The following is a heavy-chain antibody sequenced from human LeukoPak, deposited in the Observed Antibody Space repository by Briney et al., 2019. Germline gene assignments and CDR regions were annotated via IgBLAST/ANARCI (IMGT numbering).Heavy chain of an antibody. Sequence: PGRSLRLSCEASGFTLNSYIMHWVRQAPGKGLEWVALISSDGRDKQYADSVKGRFTISKDNSKNTLYLQMNSLSGDDTSMYFCARAYGGLIDYWGQGTLVTVSS. CDR1: GFTLNSYI. V-gene: IGHV3-30*04. J-gene: IGHJ4*02. D-gene: IGHD3-16*01. CDR2: ISSDGRDK. CDR3: ARAYGGLIDY.